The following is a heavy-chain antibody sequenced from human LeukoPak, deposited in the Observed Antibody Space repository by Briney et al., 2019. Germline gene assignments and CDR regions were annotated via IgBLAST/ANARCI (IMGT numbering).Heavy chain of an antibody. CDR1: GYTFTSYD. D-gene: IGHD6-13*01. V-gene: IGHV1-8*01. J-gene: IGHJ5*02. CDR3: AREKRYIAAAGIGYNWFDP. CDR2: MNPNSGNT. Sequence: ASVKVSCKASGYTFTSYDINWVRQATGQGLEWMGWMNPNSGNTGYAQKFQGRVTMTRNTSISTAYMELSSLRSEDTAVYYCAREKRYIAAAGIGYNWFDPWGQGTLVTVSS.